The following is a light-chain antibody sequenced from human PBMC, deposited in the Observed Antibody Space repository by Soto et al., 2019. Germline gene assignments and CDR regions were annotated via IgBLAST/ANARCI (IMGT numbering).Light chain of an antibody. CDR3: QQLNSYPLT. Sequence: DIQLTQSPFSLSASVGDRVTITSRASQGISSSLAWYQQKPGKAPNLLIYAASTLQSGVPSRFSGSGSGTEFTLTISSLQPEDFATYYCQQLNSYPLTFGGGTKVDIK. V-gene: IGKV1-9*01. CDR1: QGISSS. CDR2: AAS. J-gene: IGKJ4*01.